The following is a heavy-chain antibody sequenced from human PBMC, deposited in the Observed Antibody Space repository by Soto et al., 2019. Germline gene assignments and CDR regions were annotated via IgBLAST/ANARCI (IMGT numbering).Heavy chain of an antibody. CDR3: ARDQNWNDATSQNWFDP. J-gene: IGHJ5*02. Sequence: PGGSLRLSCAASGFTFSSYAMHWVRQAPGKGLEWVAVISYDGSNKYYADSVKGRFTISRDNSKNTLYLQMNSLRAEDTAVYYCARDQNWNDATSQNWFDPWGQGTLVTVSS. CDR2: ISYDGSNK. CDR1: GFTFSSYA. D-gene: IGHD1-1*01. V-gene: IGHV3-30-3*01.